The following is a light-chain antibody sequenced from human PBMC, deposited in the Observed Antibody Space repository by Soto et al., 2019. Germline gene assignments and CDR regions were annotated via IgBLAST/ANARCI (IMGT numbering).Light chain of an antibody. V-gene: IGKV1-8*01. CDR3: QQYYSDPPT. J-gene: IGKJ2*01. CDR2: AAS. CDR1: QGISSY. Sequence: AIRMTQSPSSLSASTGDRVTITCRASQGISSYLASYQQKPGKAPKLLIYAASTLQSGVPSRFSGSGSGTDFTLSISCLQSEDFATYYCQQYYSDPPTFGQGTKLEI.